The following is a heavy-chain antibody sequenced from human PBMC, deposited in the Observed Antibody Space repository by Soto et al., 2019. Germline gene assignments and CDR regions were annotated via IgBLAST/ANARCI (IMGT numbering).Heavy chain of an antibody. Sequence: QSGGSLRLSCAASGFIFSNYGMHWVRQTPGKGLEWVAVISFDGMNEHYADSVKGRFTVSRDNSRNLLYLQMNSLRADDTALYYCAKDYSGWSLSPFSWGQGTLVTVSS. V-gene: IGHV3-30*18. CDR1: GFIFSNYG. CDR3: AKDYSGWSLSPFS. CDR2: ISFDGMNE. J-gene: IGHJ5*02. D-gene: IGHD6-19*01.